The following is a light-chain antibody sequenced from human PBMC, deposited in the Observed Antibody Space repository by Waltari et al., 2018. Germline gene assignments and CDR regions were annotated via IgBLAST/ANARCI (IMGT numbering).Light chain of an antibody. CDR2: DDI. CDR3: SSFVGGTTYLL. Sequence: QSALTQPASVSGSPGRSITISCIGGGSFVSWYQQHPGKAPKLMIYDDIRRPSGGSNLFSASKSDNTASLTISGLQADDEAVYYCSSFVGGTTYLLIGGGTRLTVL. CDR1: GSF. J-gene: IGLJ2*01. V-gene: IGLV2-23*01.